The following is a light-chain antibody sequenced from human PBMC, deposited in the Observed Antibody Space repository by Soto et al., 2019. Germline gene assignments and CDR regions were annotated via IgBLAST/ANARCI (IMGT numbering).Light chain of an antibody. CDR1: QSVSSY. V-gene: IGKV3-11*01. J-gene: IGKJ2*03. CDR2: DAS. CDR3: QLGG. Sequence: EIVLTQSPATLSLSPGERATLSCRASQSVSSYLAWYQQKPGQAPRLLIYDASNRATGIPARFSGSGSGTDFTLTISSLVPEDFAVYYCQLGGFGQGTKLEIK.